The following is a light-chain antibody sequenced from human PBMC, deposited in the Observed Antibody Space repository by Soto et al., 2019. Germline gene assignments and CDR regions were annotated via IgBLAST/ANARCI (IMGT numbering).Light chain of an antibody. J-gene: IGKJ5*01. CDR2: KAY. V-gene: IGKV1-5*03. Sequence: DIQMTQSPSTLSGSVGDTVTVTCRASQTIRSWLARYQQTPRKAPKLLIYKAYTLKSAVPSRFSGSGSGTHFILTISNLQPEDFATYYCQQFNSLFGQGTRLEIK. CDR3: QQFNSL. CDR1: QTIRSW.